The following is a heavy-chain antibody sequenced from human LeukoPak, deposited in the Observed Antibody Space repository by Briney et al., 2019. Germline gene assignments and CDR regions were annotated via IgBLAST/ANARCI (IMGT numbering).Heavy chain of an antibody. V-gene: IGHV1-18*01. J-gene: IGHJ6*02. Sequence: ASVKVSCKASGYTFTSYGISWVRQAPGQGLERMGWISAYNGNTNYAQKLQGRVTMTTDTSTSTAYMELRSLRSDDTAVYYCAREGLRYFDWLPLNYYGMDVWGQGTTVTVSS. CDR1: GYTFTSYG. CDR2: ISAYNGNT. D-gene: IGHD3-9*01. CDR3: AREGLRYFDWLPLNYYGMDV.